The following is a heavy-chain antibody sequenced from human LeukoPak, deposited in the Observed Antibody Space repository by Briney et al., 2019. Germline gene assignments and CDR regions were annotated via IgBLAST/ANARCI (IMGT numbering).Heavy chain of an antibody. Sequence: PGGSLRLSCAASGFTVSSNYMSWVRQAPGKGLEWVSVIYSGGSTYYADSVKGRFTISRDNSKNTLYLQMNSLRAEDTAVYYCARDPLPEYGMDVWGQGTTVTVSS. CDR3: ARDPLPEYGMDV. CDR1: GFTVSSNY. J-gene: IGHJ6*02. CDR2: IYSGGST. V-gene: IGHV3-66*01.